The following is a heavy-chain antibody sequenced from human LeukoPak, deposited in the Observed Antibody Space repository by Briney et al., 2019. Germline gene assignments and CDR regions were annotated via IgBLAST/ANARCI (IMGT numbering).Heavy chain of an antibody. Sequence: SETLSLTCTVSGGSISSGGYYWSWLRQPPGKGLEWIGYIYHSGSTYYNPSLKSRVTISVDRSKNQFSLKLSSVTAADTAVYYCARAYPTAGTVYYYYYMDVWGKGTTVTVSS. CDR1: GGSISSGGYY. CDR2: IYHSGST. CDR3: ARAYPTAGTVYYYYYMDV. J-gene: IGHJ6*03. D-gene: IGHD6-13*01. V-gene: IGHV4-30-2*01.